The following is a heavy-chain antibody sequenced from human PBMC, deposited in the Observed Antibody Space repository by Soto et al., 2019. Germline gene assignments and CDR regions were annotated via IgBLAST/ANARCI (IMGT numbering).Heavy chain of an antibody. CDR1: GFTFSSYA. J-gene: IGHJ6*02. CDR2: ISGSGGST. CDR3: AKYIPTYYYYGMDV. V-gene: IGHV3-23*01. Sequence: EVQLLESGGGLVQPGGSLRLSCAASGFTFSSYAMSWVRQAPGKGLEWVSAISGSGGSTYYADSEQGRFTISRDTSKNTLYLQMNSLRAEDTAVYYCAKYIPTYYYYGMDVWGQGTTVTVSS.